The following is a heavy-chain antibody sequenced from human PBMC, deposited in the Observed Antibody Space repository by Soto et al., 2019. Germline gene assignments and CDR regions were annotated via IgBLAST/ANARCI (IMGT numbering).Heavy chain of an antibody. Sequence: EVQLVESGGGLVQPGGSRRLSCAASGFTFSSYSMNWVRQAPGQGLEWISYISSTSATIYYAESVRGRFTVSRDNAKNSVYLQMNSLGAEDTAVYFCARAKSLGYNWFDTWGQGTPVTVSS. V-gene: IGHV3-48*01. CDR1: GFTFSSYS. CDR3: ARAKSLGYNWFDT. J-gene: IGHJ5*02. D-gene: IGHD2-2*03. CDR2: ISSTSATI.